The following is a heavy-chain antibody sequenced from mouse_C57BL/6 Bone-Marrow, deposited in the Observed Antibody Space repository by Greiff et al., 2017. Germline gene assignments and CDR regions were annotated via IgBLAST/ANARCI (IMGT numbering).Heavy chain of an antibody. CDR1: GFHIKDDY. Sequence: EVQLQQSGAELVRPGASVKLSCTASGFHIKDDYMHWVKQRPEQGLEWIGWIDPENGDTEYDSKFPGKATITADTSANTAYLQLSSLTSEDTAVYYCIRVADWGQGTLVTVSA. CDR3: IRVAD. J-gene: IGHJ3*01. CDR2: IDPENGDT. D-gene: IGHD1-1*01. V-gene: IGHV14-4*01.